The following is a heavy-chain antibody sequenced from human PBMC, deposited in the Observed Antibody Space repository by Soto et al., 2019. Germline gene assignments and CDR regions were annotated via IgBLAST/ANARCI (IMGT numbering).Heavy chain of an antibody. D-gene: IGHD6-19*01. V-gene: IGHV3-23*01. CDR3: GGSGWIFDY. CDR1: GFTFTSYA. Sequence: EVQLLESGGGLVQPGGSLRLSCAASGFTFTSYAMSWVRQAPGKGLEWVSAISDGGSKTYYADSVKGRSTISRDNSKNTLYLQMNSLRAEDTAVYYCGGSGWIFDYWGQGTLVTVSS. J-gene: IGHJ4*02. CDR2: ISDGGSKT.